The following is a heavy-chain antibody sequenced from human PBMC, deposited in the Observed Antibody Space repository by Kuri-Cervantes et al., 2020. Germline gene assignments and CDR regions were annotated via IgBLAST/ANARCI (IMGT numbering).Heavy chain of an antibody. CDR1: GFAFSDYY. V-gene: IGHV3-11*01. CDR3: ARPRDGPSYSSGYNSWLDP. CDR2: VGGTGTNT. D-gene: IGHD3-3*01. J-gene: IGHJ5*02. Sequence: GESLKISCAASGFAFSDYYMAWIRQAPGKGLDWVSSVGGTGTNTFYAESVKGRFTVSRDNAKNSLLLQMNSLRAEDTAVYYCARPRDGPSYSSGYNSWLDPWGHGILVTVSS.